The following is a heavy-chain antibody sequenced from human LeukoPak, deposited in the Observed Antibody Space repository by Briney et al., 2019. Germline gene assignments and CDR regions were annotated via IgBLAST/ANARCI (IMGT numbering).Heavy chain of an antibody. CDR2: ISGSGGSA. CDR3: AKDLGTTVTTGWFDP. CDR1: GFTFSSNA. V-gene: IGHV3-23*01. Sequence: GGSLRLSCAASGFTFSSNAMSWVRQAPGKGLEWVPAISGSGGSAFYADSVKGRFTISRDNSKNTLYLQMNSLRAEDTAVYYCAKDLGTTVTTGWFDPWGQGTLVTVSS. D-gene: IGHD4-17*01. J-gene: IGHJ5*02.